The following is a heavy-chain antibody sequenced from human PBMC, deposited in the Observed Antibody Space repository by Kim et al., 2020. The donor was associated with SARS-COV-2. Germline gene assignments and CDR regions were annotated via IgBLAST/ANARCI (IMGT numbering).Heavy chain of an antibody. CDR2: IIPIFGTA. J-gene: IGHJ4*02. V-gene: IGHV1-69*13. Sequence: SVKVSCKASGGTFSSYAISWVRQAPGQGLEWMGGIIPIFGTANYAQKFQGRVTITADESTSTAYMELSSLRSEDTAVYYCARTTYYYDSSGYQGDYFDYWGQGTLVTVSS. D-gene: IGHD3-22*01. CDR3: ARTTYYYDSSGYQGDYFDY. CDR1: GGTFSSYA.